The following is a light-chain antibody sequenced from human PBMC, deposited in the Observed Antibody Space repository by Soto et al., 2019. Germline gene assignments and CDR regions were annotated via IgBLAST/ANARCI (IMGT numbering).Light chain of an antibody. CDR1: SSDVGGYNY. CDR3: SSYAGNNTWV. J-gene: IGLJ3*02. CDR2: AVT. Sequence: QSALTQPPSASGSPGPSVPLSCTGTSSDVGGYNYVSWYPQHPGKAPKVMIYAVTKRPSGVPDRFSGSKSGNTASLSVSGLQAEDEADYYCSSYAGNNTWVFGGGTKLTVL. V-gene: IGLV2-8*01.